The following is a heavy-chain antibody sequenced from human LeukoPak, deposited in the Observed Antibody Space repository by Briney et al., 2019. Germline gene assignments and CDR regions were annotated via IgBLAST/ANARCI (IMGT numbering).Heavy chain of an antibody. D-gene: IGHD2-15*01. CDR3: AKLPCSGGSCYVDY. CDR2: ISGSGGST. CDR1: GFTFSSYA. Sequence: GALRLSCAASGFTFSSYAMSWVRRAPGKGLEWVSAISGSGGSTYYADSVKGRFTISRDNSKNTLYLQMNSLRAEDTAVYYCAKLPCSGGSCYVDYWGQGTLVTVSS. V-gene: IGHV3-23*01. J-gene: IGHJ4*02.